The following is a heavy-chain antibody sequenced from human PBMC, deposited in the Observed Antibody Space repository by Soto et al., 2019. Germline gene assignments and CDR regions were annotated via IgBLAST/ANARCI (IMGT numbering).Heavy chain of an antibody. D-gene: IGHD2-2*01. CDR2: INPSGGST. Sequence: GASVKVSCKASGYTFTSYYMHWVRQAPGQGLEWMGIINPSGGSTSYAQKFQGRVTMTRDTSTSTVYMELSSLRSEDTAVYYCARGDLGYCSSTSCYAEGGAWFDPWGQGTLVTVSS. CDR1: GYTFTSYY. J-gene: IGHJ5*02. V-gene: IGHV1-46*01. CDR3: ARGDLGYCSSTSCYAEGGAWFDP.